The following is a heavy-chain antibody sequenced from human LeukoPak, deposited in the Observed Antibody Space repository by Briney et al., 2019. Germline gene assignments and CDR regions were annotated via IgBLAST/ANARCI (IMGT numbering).Heavy chain of an antibody. CDR1: GFTFGDYS. V-gene: IGHV3-48*03. D-gene: IGHD3-10*02. CDR3: AELGITMIGGV. J-gene: IGHJ6*04. Sequence: GGSLRLSCTASGFTFGDYSMSWVRQPPGKGLEWVSYIISSVSTIYYAYSVKGRFTISRDNAKNSLYLQMNSLRAEDTAVYYCAELGITMIGGVWGKGTTVTISS. CDR2: IISSVSTI.